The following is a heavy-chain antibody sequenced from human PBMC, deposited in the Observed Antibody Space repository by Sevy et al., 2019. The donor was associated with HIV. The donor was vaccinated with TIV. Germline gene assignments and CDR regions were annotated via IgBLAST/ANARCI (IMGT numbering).Heavy chain of an antibody. Sequence: SETLSLTCTASGDSISGYYWSWIRQSPGKGLQWIGYIYYNGRTNYDPSLKSRVIISADTSKNQFSLKLSSVTAADTAIDYCAGAAADYYYAMDVWGQGTTVTVSS. CDR2: IYYNGRT. CDR3: AGAAADYYYAMDV. CDR1: GDSISGYY. V-gene: IGHV4-59*01. J-gene: IGHJ6*02.